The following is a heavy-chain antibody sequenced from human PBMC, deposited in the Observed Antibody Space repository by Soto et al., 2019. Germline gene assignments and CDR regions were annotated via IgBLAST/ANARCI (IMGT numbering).Heavy chain of an antibody. J-gene: IGHJ5*02. CDR1: GGSISSYY. CDR3: AIRRGCSSTSCSTTNWFDP. Sequence: SETLSLTCTVSGGSISSYYWSWIRQPPGKGLEWIGYIYYSGSTNYNPSIKSRVTITVDTSKNQYSLKLSSVTAADTAVFYCAIRRGCSSTSCSTTNWFDPWGQGTLVTVSS. D-gene: IGHD2-2*01. CDR2: IYYSGST. V-gene: IGHV4-59*08.